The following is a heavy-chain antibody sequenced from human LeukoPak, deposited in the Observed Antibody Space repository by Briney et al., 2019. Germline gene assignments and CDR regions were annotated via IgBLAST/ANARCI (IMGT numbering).Heavy chain of an antibody. CDR1: GGSFSGYY. V-gene: IGHV4-34*01. CDR3: ARGLGDSSGYYSIIDY. Sequence: SETLSLTCAVYGGSFSGYYWSWIRQPPGKGLEWIGEINHSGSTNYNPSLKSRVTISVDTSKNQFSPKLSSVTAADTAVYYCARGLGDSSGYYSIIDYWGQGTLVTVSS. CDR2: INHSGST. D-gene: IGHD3-22*01. J-gene: IGHJ4*02.